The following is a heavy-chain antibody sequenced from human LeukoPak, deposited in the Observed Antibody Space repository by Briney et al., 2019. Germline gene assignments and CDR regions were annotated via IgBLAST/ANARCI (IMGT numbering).Heavy chain of an antibody. CDR1: GYSFTSYW. V-gene: IGHV5-10-1*01. J-gene: IGHJ5*02. D-gene: IGHD6-6*01. CDR2: IGPSDSYT. Sequence: GESLKISCKGSGYSFTSYWFSWVRQMPGKGLEWMGRIGPSDSYTSYSPSFQGHVTISVDKSISTAYLQWSSLKASDTAMYYCARRVSSSGWFDPWGQGTLVTVSS. CDR3: ARRVSSSGWFDP.